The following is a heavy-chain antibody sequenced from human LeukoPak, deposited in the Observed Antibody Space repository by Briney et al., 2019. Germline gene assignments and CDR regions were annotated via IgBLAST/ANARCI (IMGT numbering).Heavy chain of an antibody. Sequence: GGSLRLSCAASGFTFSSYAMHWVRQAPGKGLEWVAVISYDGSNKYYADSVKGRFTISRDNSKNTLYLQMNSLRAEDTAVYYCARSRLVVVPAANWFDPWGQGTLVTVSS. J-gene: IGHJ5*02. CDR2: ISYDGSNK. D-gene: IGHD2-2*01. CDR1: GFTFSSYA. V-gene: IGHV3-30-3*01. CDR3: ARSRLVVVPAANWFDP.